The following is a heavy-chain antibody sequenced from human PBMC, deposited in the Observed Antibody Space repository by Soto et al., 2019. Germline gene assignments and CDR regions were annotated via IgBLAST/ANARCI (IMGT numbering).Heavy chain of an antibody. V-gene: IGHV3-23*01. CDR2: ISGSGDST. CDR3: AKDPTSALPQYYFDY. CDR1: GFTFSSYA. Sequence: EVQLLESGGGLVQPGGSLRLSCAASGFTFSSYAMGWVRQAPGKGLEWVSAISGSGDSTYYPDSVKGRFTISRDSSKNTLYLQMNSLRAEDTAVYYCAKDPTSALPQYYFDYWGQGTLVTVSS. D-gene: IGHD4-17*01. J-gene: IGHJ4*02.